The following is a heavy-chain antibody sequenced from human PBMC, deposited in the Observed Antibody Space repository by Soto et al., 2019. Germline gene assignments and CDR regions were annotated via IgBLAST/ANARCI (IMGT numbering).Heavy chain of an antibody. V-gene: IGHV3-30*18. CDR3: AKVGRFFEWFKAVGADDAFDI. J-gene: IGHJ3*02. CDR1: GFTFSSYG. D-gene: IGHD3-3*01. CDR2: ISYDGSNK. Sequence: ESGGGVVQPGRSLRLSCAASGFTFSSYGMHWVRQAPGKGLEWVAVISYDGSNKYYADSVKGRFTISRDNSKNTLYLQMNSLRAEDTAVYYCAKVGRFFEWFKAVGADDAFDIWGQGTMVTVSS.